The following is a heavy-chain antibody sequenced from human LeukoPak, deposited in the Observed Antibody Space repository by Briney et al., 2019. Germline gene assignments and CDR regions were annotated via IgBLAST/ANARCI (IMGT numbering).Heavy chain of an antibody. D-gene: IGHD3-10*01. Sequence: SETLSLTCTVSGYSISSGYYWGWIRQPPGKGLEYIGNIYHSGNTYYNPSLKSRVTISVDTSQNQFSLKLSSVTTADTAVYYCASYYYGSGAPSGNYFDYWGQGTLVTVSS. CDR1: GYSISSGYY. CDR2: IYHSGNT. CDR3: ASYYYGSGAPSGNYFDY. J-gene: IGHJ4*02. V-gene: IGHV4-38-2*02.